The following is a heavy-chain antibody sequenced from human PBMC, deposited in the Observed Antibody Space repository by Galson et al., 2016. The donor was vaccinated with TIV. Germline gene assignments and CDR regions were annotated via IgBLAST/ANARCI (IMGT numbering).Heavy chain of an antibody. CDR3: ATGGQGFGTFDY. CDR1: GGSISSSTNY. V-gene: IGHV4-39*01. D-gene: IGHD3-16*01. J-gene: IGHJ4*02. Sequence: ETLSLTCTVSGGSISSSTNYWGWIRQPPGKGLEWIGSIYYSGSTSYNPSLKSRVTISVDTSKDQFSLKLSPVTAADTAVYYCATGGQGFGTFDYWGQGTLITVSS. CDR2: IYYSGST.